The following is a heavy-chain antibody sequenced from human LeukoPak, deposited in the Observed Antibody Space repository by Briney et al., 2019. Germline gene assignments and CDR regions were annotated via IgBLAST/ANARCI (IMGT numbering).Heavy chain of an antibody. CDR1: GFPLSSYW. J-gene: IGHJ4*02. V-gene: IGHV3-7*03. D-gene: IGHD1-14*01. CDR2: IKQDGSKK. Sequence: GGSLRLSCVASGFPLSSYWMTWVRQAPGKGLEWVANIKQDGSKKSYVDSVKGQFTISRDNAKNSLYLQMNSLRAEDTAVYYCSGRWFAYWGRGTLVTVSS. CDR3: SGRWFAY.